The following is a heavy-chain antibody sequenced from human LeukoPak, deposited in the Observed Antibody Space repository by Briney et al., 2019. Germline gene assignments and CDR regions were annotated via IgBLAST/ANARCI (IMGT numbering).Heavy chain of an antibody. CDR3: ANRGQLGRGFDY. D-gene: IGHD6-6*01. V-gene: IGHV3-21*04. J-gene: IGHJ4*02. CDR1: GFTFSTYW. CDR2: ISSSSSYI. Sequence: GGSLRLSCAASGFTFSTYWMSWVRQVPGKGLEWVSSISSSSSYIYYADSVKGRFTISRDNSKNTLYLQMTSLRAEDTAVYYCANRGQLGRGFDYWGQGTLVTVSS.